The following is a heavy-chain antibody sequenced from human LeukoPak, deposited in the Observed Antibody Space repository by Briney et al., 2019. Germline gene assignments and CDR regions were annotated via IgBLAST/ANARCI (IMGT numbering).Heavy chain of an antibody. V-gene: IGHV3-23*01. CDR1: GFTFRSYA. Sequence: PGGSLRLSCAASGFTFRSYAMNWVRQAPGKGLEWVSTISSSGSSTYYADSVKGRFTTSRDNSKNTVYLLMNSLRAEDTAVYYCATDGPASWGYFDYWGQGTPVTVSS. D-gene: IGHD3-16*01. J-gene: IGHJ4*02. CDR3: ATDGPASWGYFDY. CDR2: ISSSGSST.